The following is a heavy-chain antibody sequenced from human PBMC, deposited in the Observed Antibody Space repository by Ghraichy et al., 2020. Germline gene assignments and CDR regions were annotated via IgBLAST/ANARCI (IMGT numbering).Heavy chain of an antibody. Sequence: SGPTLVKPTQTLTLTCTFSGFSLSTSGMCVSWIRQPPGKALEWLALLDWDDDKYYSTSLKTRLSISKDTSENKVVLTMTYMDPVDTGTYYCARLFRSGDTRVFDYWGQGTLVTVSS. D-gene: IGHD4-17*01. CDR2: LDWDDDK. CDR1: GFSLSTSGMC. CDR3: ARLFRSGDTRVFDY. V-gene: IGHV2-70*01. J-gene: IGHJ4*02.